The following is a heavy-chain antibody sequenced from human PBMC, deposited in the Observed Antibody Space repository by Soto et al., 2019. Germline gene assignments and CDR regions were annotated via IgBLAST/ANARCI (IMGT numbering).Heavy chain of an antibody. CDR1: GFTFSSYS. CDR2: ISSSSSTI. V-gene: IGHV3-48*01. J-gene: IGHJ3*02. Sequence: GGSLRLSCAASGFTFSSYSMNWVRQAPGKGLEWVSYISSSSSTIYYADSVKGRFTISRDNAKNSLYLQMNSLRAEDTAVYYCARIETSSWRRHDAFDIWGQGTMVTVSS. D-gene: IGHD6-13*01. CDR3: ARIETSSWRRHDAFDI.